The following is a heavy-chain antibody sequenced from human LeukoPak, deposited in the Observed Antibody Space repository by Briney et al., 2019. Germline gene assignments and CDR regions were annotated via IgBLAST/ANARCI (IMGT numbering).Heavy chain of an antibody. V-gene: IGHV3-30-3*01. CDR2: ISCDGSNR. Sequence: GGLLRLCSGACGFIFSCCAVHWGRMAPGKGVGWVAVISCDGSNRYYADSVKGRFTISRDNSKNTLYLQMNSLRAEDTSVYYCAREGEYYDSSGYYFHAFDIWGQGTMVTVSS. CDR3: AREGEYYDSSGYYFHAFDI. J-gene: IGHJ3*02. D-gene: IGHD3-22*01. CDR1: GFIFSCCA.